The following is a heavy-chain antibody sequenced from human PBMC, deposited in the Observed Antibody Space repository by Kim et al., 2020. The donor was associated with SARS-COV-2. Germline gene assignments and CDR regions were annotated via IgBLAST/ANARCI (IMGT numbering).Heavy chain of an antibody. CDR1: GFTFITYA. CDR2: ISGSGDNT. CDR3: AKDRHYDSSGYYWTLDY. Sequence: GGSLRLSCAASGFTFITYAMTWVRQAPGKGLEWVSGISGSGDNTYYADSVKGRFTISRDNSNNTLYLQMNSLRAEDTAVYYCAKDRHYDSSGYYWTLDYWGQGPLVTVSS. V-gene: IGHV3-23*01. D-gene: IGHD3-22*01. J-gene: IGHJ4*02.